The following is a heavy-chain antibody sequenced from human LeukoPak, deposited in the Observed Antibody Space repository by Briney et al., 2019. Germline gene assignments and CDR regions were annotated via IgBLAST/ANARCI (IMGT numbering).Heavy chain of an antibody. V-gene: IGHV4-59*01. D-gene: IGHD4-11*01. CDR2: IYYSGST. CDR3: ARTRPRPRVYGMDV. J-gene: IGHJ6*02. Sequence: PSETLSLTCTVSGGSISSYYWSWIRQPPGKGLEWIGYIYYSGSTNYNPSLKSRVTISVDTSKNQFSLKLSSVTAADTAVYYCARTRPRPRVYGMDVWGQGTTVTVSS. CDR1: GGSISSYY.